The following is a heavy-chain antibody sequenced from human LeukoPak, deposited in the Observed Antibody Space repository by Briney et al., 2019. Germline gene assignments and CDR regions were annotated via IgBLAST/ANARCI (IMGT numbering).Heavy chain of an antibody. J-gene: IGHJ6*02. V-gene: IGHV4-39*01. CDR3: ARRSWDQTGMDV. CDR1: GGSISSSSYY. D-gene: IGHD1-26*01. CDR2: IYYSGST. Sequence: SETLSLTCTVSGGSISSSSYYWGWIRQPPGKGLEWIGSIYYSGSTYYSPSLKSRVTISVDTSRNQFSLKLSSVTAADTAVYYWARRSWDQTGMDVWGQGTTVTVSS.